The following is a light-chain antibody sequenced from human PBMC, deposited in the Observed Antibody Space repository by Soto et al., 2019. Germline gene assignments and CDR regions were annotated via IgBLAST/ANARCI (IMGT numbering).Light chain of an antibody. Sequence: ETELTQSPATLSVSPGERATLSCRARQSVYVNLAWYQHKPGQSPRLLIYGASTRATGVPARFSGSGSGTEFTLTISSLQAEDSAVYCCHQYNNWPLGTFGPGTKVEIK. V-gene: IGKV3-15*01. CDR3: HQYNNWPLGT. CDR1: QSVYVN. J-gene: IGKJ1*01. CDR2: GAS.